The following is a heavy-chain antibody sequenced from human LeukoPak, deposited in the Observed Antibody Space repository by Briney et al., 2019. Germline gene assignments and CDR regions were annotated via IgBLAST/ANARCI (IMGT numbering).Heavy chain of an antibody. Sequence: ASVKVSCKASGYTFTNYAISWVRQAPGQGLEWMGWISVYNGNTNYAQNFQGRVTITRDTSASTAYMELSSLRSEDTAVYYCARGGAYSSGWYEYYFDYWGQGTLVTVSS. CDR3: ARGGAYSSGWYEYYFDY. CDR1: GYTFTNYA. CDR2: ISVYNGNT. D-gene: IGHD6-19*01. J-gene: IGHJ4*02. V-gene: IGHV1-18*01.